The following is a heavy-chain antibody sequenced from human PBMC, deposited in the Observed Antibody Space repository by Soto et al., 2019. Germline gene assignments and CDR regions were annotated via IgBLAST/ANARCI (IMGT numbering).Heavy chain of an antibody. CDR2: IIPIFGTA. Sequence: GASVKVSCKASGGTFSSYAISWVRQAPGQGLEWMGGIIPIFGTANYAQKFQGRVTITADESTSTDYMELRRLRSDDTALYYCARDSNGAEQQGRKEYYESSGSASPCYYRLDLLGQGTTVTVSS. CDR1: GGTFSSYA. CDR3: ARDSNGAEQQGRKEYYESSGSASPCYYRLDL. J-gene: IGHJ6*02. D-gene: IGHD3-22*01. V-gene: IGHV1-69*13.